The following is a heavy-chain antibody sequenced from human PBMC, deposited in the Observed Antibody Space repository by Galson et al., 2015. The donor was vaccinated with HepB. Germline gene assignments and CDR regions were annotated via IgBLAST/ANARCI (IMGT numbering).Heavy chain of an antibody. V-gene: IGHV3-66*02. CDR1: GFTVSSNY. D-gene: IGHD2-2*01. CDR2: IYSGGST. Sequence: SLRLSCAASGFTVSSNYMSWVRQAPGKGLEWVSVIYSGGSTYYADSVKGRFTISRDNSKNTLYLQMNSLRAEDTAVYYCARDRVPAAGYYYYGMDVWGQGTTVTVSS. CDR3: ARDRVPAAGYYYYGMDV. J-gene: IGHJ6*02.